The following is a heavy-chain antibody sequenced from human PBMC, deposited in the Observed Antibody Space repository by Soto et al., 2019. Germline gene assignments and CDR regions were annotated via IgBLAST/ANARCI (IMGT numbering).Heavy chain of an antibody. J-gene: IGHJ4*02. Sequence: SGPTLVNPTQTLTLTCTFSGSSLSTTGMRVSWIRQPPGKALEWLARIDWDDDKFYSPSLKTRLTISKDTSKNQVVLTMTNMDPMDTATYYCSRSPGGLTVATYYFDYWGQGILVTVS. CDR1: GSSLSTTGMR. CDR3: SRSPGGLTVATYYFDY. V-gene: IGHV2-70*04. CDR2: IDWDDDK. D-gene: IGHD4-17*01.